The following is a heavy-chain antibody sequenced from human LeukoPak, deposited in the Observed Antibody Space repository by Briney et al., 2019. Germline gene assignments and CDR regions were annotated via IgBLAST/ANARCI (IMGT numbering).Heavy chain of an antibody. CDR2: INHSGST. CDR3: ASSSCSGGSCYPSAWFDP. Sequence: PSETLSLTCAVYGGSFSGYYWSWIRQPPGKGLEWLGEINHSGSTNYNPSLKSRVTISVDTSKNQFSLKLSSVTAADTAVYYCASSSCSGGSCYPSAWFDPWGQGTLVTVSS. J-gene: IGHJ5*02. V-gene: IGHV4-34*01. D-gene: IGHD2-15*01. CDR1: GGSFSGYY.